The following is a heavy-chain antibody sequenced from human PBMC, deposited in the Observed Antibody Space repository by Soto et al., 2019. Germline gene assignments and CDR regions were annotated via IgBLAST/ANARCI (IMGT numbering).Heavy chain of an antibody. Sequence: QVHLVQSGAEVKKPGASVKVSCKASGYTFTSYGITWVRQAPGQGLEWMGWISAHNGNTDYAQELQGRVIVTRDTSTSTAYMELRSLRSDDTAVYYCARGKYGDYWGQGALVTLSS. CDR1: GYTFTSYG. CDR2: ISAHNGNT. D-gene: IGHD2-2*01. CDR3: ARGKYGDY. J-gene: IGHJ4*02. V-gene: IGHV1-18*01.